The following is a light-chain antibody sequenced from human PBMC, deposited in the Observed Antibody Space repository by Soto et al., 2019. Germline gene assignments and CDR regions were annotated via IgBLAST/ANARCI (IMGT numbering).Light chain of an antibody. Sequence: ENVLMQSPVALSLSPGERARLSCRTSQSDINNYLAWYQQKPGQAPRLLIYGASNRATGIPDRFSGSGSGTDFTLTISRLEPEDFAVYYCQQYVSSGTFGQGTKVDI. CDR2: GAS. CDR1: QSDINNY. V-gene: IGKV3-20*01. J-gene: IGKJ1*01. CDR3: QQYVSSGT.